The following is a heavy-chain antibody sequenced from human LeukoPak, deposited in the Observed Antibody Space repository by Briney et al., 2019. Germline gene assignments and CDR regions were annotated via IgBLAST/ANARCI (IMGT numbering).Heavy chain of an antibody. CDR2: INGAGVT. Sequence: GGSLRLSCAASGFSVIDHFMHWVRQAPGEGLQWVSTINGAGVTYYAASVKGRFTISRDTAKNTFSLQMNNLRADDTAVYFCARRGVQGYMDVWGKGTTVTVSS. V-gene: IGHV3-69-1*01. CDR1: GFSVIDHF. CDR3: ARRGVQGYMDV. D-gene: IGHD1-26*01. J-gene: IGHJ6*03.